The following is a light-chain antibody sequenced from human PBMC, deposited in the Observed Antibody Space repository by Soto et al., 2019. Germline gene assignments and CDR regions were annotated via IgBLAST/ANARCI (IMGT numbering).Light chain of an antibody. CDR1: SSDVGSYNL. Sequence: QSALTQPASVSGSPGQSITISCTGTSSDVGSYNLVSWYQQRPGKAPKLMIYEVSKRPSVVSNRFSGSKSGNTASLTISGLQAEDEADYSCCSYAGSSTWVFGGGTKLTVL. CDR2: EVS. CDR3: CSYAGSSTWV. V-gene: IGLV2-23*02. J-gene: IGLJ3*02.